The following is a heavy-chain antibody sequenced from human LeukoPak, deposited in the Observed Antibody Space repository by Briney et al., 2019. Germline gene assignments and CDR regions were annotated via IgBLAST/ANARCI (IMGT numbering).Heavy chain of an antibody. V-gene: IGHV3-7*01. J-gene: IGHJ6*03. D-gene: IGHD3-3*01. Sequence: GGSLRLSCAASGFTFSSYWMSWVRQAPGKGLEWVANIKQDGSEKYYVDSVKGRFTISRDNAKNSLYLQMNSLRAEDTAVYYCARDLASYDFWSGYCYYYYMDVWGKGTTVTVSS. CDR3: ARDLASYDFWSGYCYYYYMDV. CDR1: GFTFSSYW. CDR2: IKQDGSEK.